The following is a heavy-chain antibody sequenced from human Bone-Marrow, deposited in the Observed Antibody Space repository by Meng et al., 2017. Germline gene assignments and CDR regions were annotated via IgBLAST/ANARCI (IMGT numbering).Heavy chain of an antibody. J-gene: IGHJ4*02. CDR3: ARDRMIVVVTGHKDYDY. CDR2: INHSGST. CDR1: GGSFSGYY. V-gene: IGHV4-34*01. D-gene: IGHD3-22*01. Sequence: GSLRLSCAVYGGSFSGYYWSWIRQPPGKGLEWIGEINHSGSTNYNPSLKSRVTISVDTSKNQFSLKLSSVTAADTAVYYCARDRMIVVVTGHKDYDYWGQGTLVTVSS.